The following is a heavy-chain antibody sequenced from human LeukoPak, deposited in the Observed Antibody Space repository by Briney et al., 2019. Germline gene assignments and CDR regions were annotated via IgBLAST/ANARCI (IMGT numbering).Heavy chain of an antibody. J-gene: IGHJ3*02. CDR1: GGSISSGSYY. V-gene: IGHV4-61*02. D-gene: IGHD2-2*01. Sequence: SETLSLTCTVSGGSISSGSYYWSWIRRPAGKGLEWIGRIYTSGSTNYNPSLKSRVTISVDTSKNQFSLKLSSVTAADTAVYYCAGNIVVVPAAPSDAFDIWGQGTMVTVSS. CDR3: AGNIVVVPAAPSDAFDI. CDR2: IYTSGST.